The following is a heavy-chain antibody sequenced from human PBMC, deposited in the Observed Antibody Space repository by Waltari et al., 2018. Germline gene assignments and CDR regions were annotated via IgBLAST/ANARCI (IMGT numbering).Heavy chain of an antibody. CDR2: ISYDGSNK. J-gene: IGHJ5*02. Sequence: QVQLVESGGGVVQPGRSLRLSCAASGFTFSSYAMHWVRQAPGKGLEWVAVISYDGSNKYYADSVKGRFTISRDNSKNTLYLQMNSLRAEDTAVYYCARGAGWGENHNSAWGQGTLVTVSS. CDR3: ARGAGWGENHNSA. V-gene: IGHV3-30-3*01. CDR1: GFTFSSYA. D-gene: IGHD3-16*01.